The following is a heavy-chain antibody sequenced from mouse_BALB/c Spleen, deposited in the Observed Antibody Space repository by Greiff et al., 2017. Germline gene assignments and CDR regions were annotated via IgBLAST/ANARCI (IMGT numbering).Heavy chain of an antibody. CDR1: GFTFTDYY. CDR2: IRNKANGYTT. Sequence: EVQGVESGGGLVQPGGSLRLSCATSGFTFTDYYMSWVRQPPGKALEWLGFIRNKANGYTTEYSASVKGRFTISRDNSQSILYLQMNTLRAEDSDTDYFARDPNGYDWDFDVWGAGTTVTVSS. V-gene: IGHV7-3*02. CDR3: ARDPNGYDWDFDV. D-gene: IGHD2-2*01. J-gene: IGHJ1*01.